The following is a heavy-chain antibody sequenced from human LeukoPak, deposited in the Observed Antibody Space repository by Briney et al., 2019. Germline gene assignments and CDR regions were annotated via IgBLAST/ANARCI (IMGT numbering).Heavy chain of an antibody. D-gene: IGHD2-15*01. V-gene: IGHV3-7*03. CDR1: GFTFSSYW. J-gene: IGHJ4*02. CDR2: IKQDGSEK. CDR3: AKDALTGVIVVVVAAIDY. Sequence: GGSLRLSCAASGFTFSSYWMSWVRQAPGKGLEWVANIKQDGSEKYYVDSVKGRFTISRDNAKNSLYLQMNSLRAEDTAVYYCAKDALTGVIVVVVAAIDYWGQGTLVTVSS.